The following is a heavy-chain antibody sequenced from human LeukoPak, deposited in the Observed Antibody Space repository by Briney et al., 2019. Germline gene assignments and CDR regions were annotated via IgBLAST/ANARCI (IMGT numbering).Heavy chain of an antibody. CDR2: ISGSGGST. CDR1: GFTFSNYG. V-gene: IGHV3-23*01. CDR3: TRGPRWYLVD. Sequence: GGSLRLSCAASGFTFSNYGMSWLRQAPGKGLEWVSAISGSGGSTYYADSVKGRFTISRDNSKNTLYVQVNSLRAENTAVYYCTRGPRWYLVDWGQGTLVTVSS. D-gene: IGHD4-23*01. J-gene: IGHJ4*02.